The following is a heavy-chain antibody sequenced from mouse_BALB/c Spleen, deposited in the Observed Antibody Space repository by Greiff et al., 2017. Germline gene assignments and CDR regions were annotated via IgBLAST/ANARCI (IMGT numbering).Heavy chain of an antibody. CDR3: ARDQRLFAY. CDR1: GFTFSSYG. CDR2: INSNGGST. D-gene: IGHD1-2*01. V-gene: IGHV5-6-3*01. Sequence: VQRVESGGGLVQPGGSLKLSCAASGFTFSSYGMSWVRQTPDKRLELVATINSNGGSTYYPDSVKGRFTISRDNAKNTLYLQMSSLKSEDTAMYYCARDQRLFAYWGQGTLVTVSA. J-gene: IGHJ3*01.